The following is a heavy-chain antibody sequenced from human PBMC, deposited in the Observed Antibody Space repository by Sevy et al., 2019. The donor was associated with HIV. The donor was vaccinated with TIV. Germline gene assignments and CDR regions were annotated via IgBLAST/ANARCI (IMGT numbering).Heavy chain of an antibody. D-gene: IGHD3-3*01. CDR3: VRFDTKIKIFGVPRGAY. CDR1: SGSFSDFY. J-gene: IGHJ4*02. Sequence: SETLSLTCTVYSGSFSDFYWNWIRQSPGKGRGGMGKIIQREVTNYNPSLKIRVTISADASNRQFSLKLTSVTAADTAVYYCVRFDTKIKIFGVPRGAYWGPGTLVTVSS. CDR2: IIQREVT. V-gene: IGHV4-34*12.